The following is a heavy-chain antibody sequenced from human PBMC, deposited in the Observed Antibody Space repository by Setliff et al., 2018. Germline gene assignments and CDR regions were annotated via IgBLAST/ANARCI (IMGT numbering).Heavy chain of an antibody. Sequence: PGGSLRLSCAASGFTFSNYWMHWVRQAPGKGLVWVSHINRDGSSIRYADSVKGRFTISRDIAKNTLYLQINSLRAEDTAVYYCARAFGGNSDAFDIWGQGTMVTVSS. CDR3: ARAFGGNSDAFDI. CDR1: GFTFSNYW. V-gene: IGHV3-74*01. D-gene: IGHD2-21*02. CDR2: INRDGSSI. J-gene: IGHJ3*02.